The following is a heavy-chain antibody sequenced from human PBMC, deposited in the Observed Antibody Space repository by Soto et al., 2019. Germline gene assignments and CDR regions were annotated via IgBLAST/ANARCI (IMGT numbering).Heavy chain of an antibody. CDR1: GFTFSDHY. CDR2: TASKDESYTT. Sequence: GGSLRLSCAASGFTFSDHYMDWVRQAPGKGLEWVGRTASKDESYTTGYAASVKGRFTVSRDDSKSTLFLQMNSLRTEDTAVYYCAQDYPSATTSPPYGMEVWGQGTTVTVS. V-gene: IGHV3-72*01. D-gene: IGHD1-1*01. CDR3: AQDYPSATTSPPYGMEV. J-gene: IGHJ6*02.